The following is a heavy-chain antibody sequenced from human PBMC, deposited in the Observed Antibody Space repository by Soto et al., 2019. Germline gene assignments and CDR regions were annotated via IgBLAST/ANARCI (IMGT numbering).Heavy chain of an antibody. Sequence: EVQLVESGGALVQPGGSLRLSCAASGFKFSIYSMNWVRQAPGKGLEWSAYITSDTKTIKYADSVKGRFTISRDNSKNSVYLKMNSLSDEDTAVYYCARSVEGHFDYWGQGTVVTVSS. CDR2: ITSDTKTI. D-gene: IGHD6-19*01. CDR1: GFKFSIYS. V-gene: IGHV3-48*02. CDR3: ARSVEGHFDY. J-gene: IGHJ4*02.